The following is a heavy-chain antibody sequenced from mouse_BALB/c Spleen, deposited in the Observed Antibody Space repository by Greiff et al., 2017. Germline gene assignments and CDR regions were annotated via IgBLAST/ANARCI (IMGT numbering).Heavy chain of an antibody. Sequence: EVMLVESGGDLVKPGGSLKLSCAASGFTSSSYGMSWVRQTPDKRLEWVATISSGGSYTYYPDSVKGRFTISRDNAKNTLYLQMSSLKSEDTAMYYCARQGNYYFDYWGQGTTLTVSS. CDR2: ISSGGSYT. J-gene: IGHJ2*01. V-gene: IGHV5-6*01. D-gene: IGHD2-1*01. CDR1: GFTSSSYG. CDR3: ARQGNYYFDY.